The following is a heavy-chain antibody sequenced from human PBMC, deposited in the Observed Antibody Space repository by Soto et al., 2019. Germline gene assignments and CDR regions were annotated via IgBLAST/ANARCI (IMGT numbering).Heavy chain of an antibody. CDR3: ARLPYSYSGYDETYFDY. D-gene: IGHD5-12*01. J-gene: IGHJ4*02. Sequence: PSETLSLTCAVSGYSITSGYYWGWIRQPPGKGLEWIGSIYHSGSTYYNPSLKSRVTISVDTPQKLFSLQLSSVTAADTAVYYCARLPYSYSGYDETYFDYWGQGTLVTVSS. V-gene: IGHV4-38-2*01. CDR2: IYHSGST. CDR1: GYSITSGYY.